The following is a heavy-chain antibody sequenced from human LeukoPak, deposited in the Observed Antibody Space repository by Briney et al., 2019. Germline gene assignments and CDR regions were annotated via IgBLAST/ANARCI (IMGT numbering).Heavy chain of an antibody. CDR1: GGSIYSSSYY. CDR2: IYYSGNT. D-gene: IGHD3-22*01. CDR3: ARGAFDSSGYYLPLGY. Sequence: PSETLSLTCTVSGGSIYSSSYYWGWIRQPPGTGLEWLGSIYYSGNTYYNPSLKSRVTISVDTSKNQFSLKLSSVTAADTAVYYCARGAFDSSGYYLPLGYWGQGTLVTVSS. J-gene: IGHJ4*02. V-gene: IGHV4-39*07.